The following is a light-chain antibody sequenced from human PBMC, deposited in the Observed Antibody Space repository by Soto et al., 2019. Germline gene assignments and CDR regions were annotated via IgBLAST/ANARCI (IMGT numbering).Light chain of an antibody. J-gene: IGLJ3*02. CDR1: CSNIGAGYD. CDR2: GNS. V-gene: IGLV1-40*01. CDR3: QSYDSSLSAL. Sequence: QLVLTQPPPVSGAPGQRVTISCTGSCSNIGAGYDVHWYQQLPGTAPKLLIYGNSNRPSGVPVRFSGSKSGTSASLAITGLQAEDEADYYCQSYDSSLSALFGGGTKLTVL.